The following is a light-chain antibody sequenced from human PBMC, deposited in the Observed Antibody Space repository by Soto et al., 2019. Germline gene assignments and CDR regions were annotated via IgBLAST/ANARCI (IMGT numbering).Light chain of an antibody. CDR1: QSVSSD. Sequence: EIGMTQSAATLCVSPGEGDTLXCRASQSVSSDFGWYQQRPGEAHSPLISGASTRAHGNPARFSGSGSATEFTRTISSRQSEDFAVYYGQQYIRWPLTFGGGTKVDIK. J-gene: IGKJ4*01. CDR2: GAS. V-gene: IGKV3-15*01. CDR3: QQYIRWPLT.